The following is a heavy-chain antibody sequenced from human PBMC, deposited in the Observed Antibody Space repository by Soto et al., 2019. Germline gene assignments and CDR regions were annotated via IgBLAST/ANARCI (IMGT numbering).Heavy chain of an antibody. V-gene: IGHV4-31*01. CDR2: IDYSGST. D-gene: IGHD2-15*01. Sequence: QVQLRESGPGLVKPSQTLSLTCTVSGASITSGGHYWSWIRQHPGKGLEWIGYIDYSGSTHYNPSIKSLSGISIDRSKHQFSLNLTPVTPADTAVYYWARDPSPGGTPSFDYWGQGTLATVSS. CDR3: ARDPSPGGTPSFDY. J-gene: IGHJ4*02. CDR1: GASITSGGHY.